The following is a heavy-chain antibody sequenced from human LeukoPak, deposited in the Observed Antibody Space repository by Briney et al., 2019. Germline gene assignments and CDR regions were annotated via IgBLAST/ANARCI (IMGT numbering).Heavy chain of an antibody. Sequence: GESLKISCKASGYRFTTYWIGWVRQMPGKGLEWMGIIYPDDSNTRYSPSFQGQVTISADKSISTAYLQWSTLKASDTAMYYCARMYSSGWPNWGQGTLVTVSS. CDR3: ARMYSSGWPN. CDR2: IYPDDSNT. D-gene: IGHD6-19*01. J-gene: IGHJ4*02. CDR1: GYRFTTYW. V-gene: IGHV5-51*01.